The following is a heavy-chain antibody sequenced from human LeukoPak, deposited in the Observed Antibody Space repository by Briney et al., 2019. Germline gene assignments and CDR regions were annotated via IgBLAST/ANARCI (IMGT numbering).Heavy chain of an antibody. D-gene: IGHD2-15*01. J-gene: IGHJ4*02. CDR3: ARHRRRYCSGGSCYNPVQEYSFDY. Sequence: SETLSLTCAVYGGSFSGYYWSWIRQSPGKGLEWIGEINHSGSTNYNPSLKSRVSISVDTSKNQFSLKLNSATAADTAVYYCARHRRRYCSGGSCYNPVQEYSFDYWGQGTLVTVSS. CDR1: GGSFSGYY. CDR2: INHSGST. V-gene: IGHV4-34*01.